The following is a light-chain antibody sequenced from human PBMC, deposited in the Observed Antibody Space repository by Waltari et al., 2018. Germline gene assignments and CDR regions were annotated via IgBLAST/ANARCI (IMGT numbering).Light chain of an antibody. CDR2: WAS. J-gene: IGKJ2*01. CDR3: QQYYSAPYT. CDR1: QSVLYSSNNHNY. Sequence: DIVMTQSPDSLAVSLGERATIHCQSSQSVLYSSNNHNYLAWYQQKPGQPPKLLLYWASTRESGFPDQFSGSGSGTDFTLTISSLQAEDVAVYYCQQYYSAPYTFGQGTKLEIK. V-gene: IGKV4-1*01.